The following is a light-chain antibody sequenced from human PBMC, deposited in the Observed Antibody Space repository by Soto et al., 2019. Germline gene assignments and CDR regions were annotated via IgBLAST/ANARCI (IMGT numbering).Light chain of an antibody. Sequence: IVLTQSPGILSLSPGERATLSCRAIQSVPGNALAWYQQKTAQAPRLLVYGASYRATGLPDRFSGSGSGNDFALSISRLEHEDLAFCFCQLYSVGSAVTFGGGTNLEI. CDR3: QLYSVGSAVT. CDR1: QSVPGNA. V-gene: IGKV3-20*01. CDR2: GAS. J-gene: IGKJ4*01.